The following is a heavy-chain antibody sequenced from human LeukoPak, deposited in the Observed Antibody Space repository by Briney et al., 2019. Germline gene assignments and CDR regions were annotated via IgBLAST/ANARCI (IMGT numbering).Heavy chain of an antibody. V-gene: IGHV4-34*01. Sequence: SETLSLTCAVYGGSLSGYCWGWIRQPPGRGLEWIGEIDHNGSTNYNPSLKSRVTTSLDTSKNQFSLKLNSVTAADTAVYYCTRARPTYGVGIFYNAFYFDSWGQGTLVTVSS. CDR1: GGSLSGYC. J-gene: IGHJ4*02. CDR2: IDHNGST. D-gene: IGHD3-10*01. CDR3: TRARPTYGVGIFYNAFYFDS.